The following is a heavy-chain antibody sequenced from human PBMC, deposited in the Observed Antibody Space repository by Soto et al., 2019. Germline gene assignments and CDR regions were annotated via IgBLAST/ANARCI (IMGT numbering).Heavy chain of an antibody. CDR2: IYYSGST. Sequence: QVQLQESGPGLVKPSQTLSLTCTVSGGSISSGGYYWSWIREHPGKGLEWIGYIYYSGSTYYNPSLKSRVTISVDSSKNQFSLKLSSVTAADTAVYYCARGDSGYYDSSGYYSYWGQGTLVTVSS. J-gene: IGHJ4*02. CDR1: GGSISSGGYY. V-gene: IGHV4-31*03. D-gene: IGHD3-22*01. CDR3: ARGDSGYYDSSGYYSY.